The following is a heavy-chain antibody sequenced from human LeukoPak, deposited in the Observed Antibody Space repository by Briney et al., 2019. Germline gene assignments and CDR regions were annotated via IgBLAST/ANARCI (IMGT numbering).Heavy chain of an antibody. CDR1: GGSFSVYY. Sequence: SETLSLTCAVYGGSFSVYYWSWIRQPPGKGLEWIGEINHSGSTNYNPSLKSRVTISVDTSKNQFSLKLSSVTAADTAVYYCARGSSGWYTEFNWFDPWGQGTLVTVSS. CDR3: ARGSSGWYTEFNWFDP. CDR2: INHSGST. D-gene: IGHD6-19*01. J-gene: IGHJ5*02. V-gene: IGHV4-34*01.